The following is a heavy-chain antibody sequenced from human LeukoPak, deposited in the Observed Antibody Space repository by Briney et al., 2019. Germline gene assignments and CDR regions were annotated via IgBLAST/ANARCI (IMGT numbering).Heavy chain of an antibody. CDR1: GLTVSSNY. CDR3: AKDGFCSSTSCYPNHFDS. D-gene: IGHD2-2*01. V-gene: IGHV3-66*01. Sequence: GGSLRLSCAASGLTVSSNYMSWVRQAPGKGLEWVSVINIGGDPYYIDSVKGSFTISRDNSKNTLYLQMNSLRAEDTAVYYCAKDGFCSSTSCYPNHFDSWGQGTLVTVSS. J-gene: IGHJ4*02. CDR2: INIGGDP.